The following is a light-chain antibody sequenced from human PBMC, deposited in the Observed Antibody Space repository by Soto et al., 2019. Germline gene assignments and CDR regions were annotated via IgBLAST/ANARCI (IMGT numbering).Light chain of an antibody. J-gene: IGLJ1*01. CDR3: SSYTNINTRACV. V-gene: IGLV2-8*01. CDR2: DVS. Sequence: QSALTQPPSASGSPGQSVTISCTGTPSDVGGYNSVSWYQQYPGKAPKLMIYDVSKRPSGVPDRFSGSKSGNTASLTISGLQAEDEAEYYCSSYTNINTRACVFGTGTKVTVL. CDR1: PSDVGGYNS.